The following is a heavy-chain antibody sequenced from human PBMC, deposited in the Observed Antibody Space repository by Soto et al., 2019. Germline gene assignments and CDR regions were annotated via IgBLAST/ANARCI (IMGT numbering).Heavy chain of an antibody. J-gene: IGHJ6*02. Sequence: EVQLLESGGGLVQPGGSLRLSCAASGFTFSSYAMSWVRQAPGKGLEWVSAISGSGGSTYYADSVKGRFTISRDNSKNTLYLQMNSLRAEDTAVYYCAKDQLTTYYYYYGMDVWGQGTTVTVSS. CDR1: GFTFSSYA. D-gene: IGHD4-17*01. CDR2: ISGSGGST. CDR3: AKDQLTTYYYYYGMDV. V-gene: IGHV3-23*01.